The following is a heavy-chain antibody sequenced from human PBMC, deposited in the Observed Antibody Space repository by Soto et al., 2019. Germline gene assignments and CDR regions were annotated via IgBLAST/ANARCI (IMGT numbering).Heavy chain of an antibody. Sequence: GGSLRLSCAASGFTFSSYAMSWVRQAPGKGLEWVSAISGSGGSTYYADSVKGRFTITRDNSKNTLYLQMNSLRAEDTAVYYCAKVSGHITIFGVVIDPSNWFDPWGQGTLVTVSS. CDR1: GFTFSSYA. CDR2: ISGSGGST. J-gene: IGHJ5*02. D-gene: IGHD3-3*01. CDR3: AKVSGHITIFGVVIDPSNWFDP. V-gene: IGHV3-23*01.